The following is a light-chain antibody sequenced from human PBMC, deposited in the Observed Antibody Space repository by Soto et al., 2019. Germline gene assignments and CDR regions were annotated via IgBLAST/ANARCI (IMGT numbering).Light chain of an antibody. Sequence: QSVLTQPASVSGSPGQSITISCTGTSSDVGSYNHVSWYQQHPGKAPKLMIYEGSKRPSGVSNRFSGSKSGNTASLTIAWLQAEDEADYYCCSYAGSSTVVFGGGTKVTVL. V-gene: IGLV2-23*01. CDR1: SSDVGSYNH. CDR3: CSYAGSSTVV. J-gene: IGLJ2*01. CDR2: EGS.